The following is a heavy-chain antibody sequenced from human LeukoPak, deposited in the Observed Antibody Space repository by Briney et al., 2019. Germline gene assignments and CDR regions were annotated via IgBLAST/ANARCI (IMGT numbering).Heavy chain of an antibody. CDR1: GDSISAYF. D-gene: IGHD6-19*01. CDR3: ARSKYSSGWDSDF. Sequence: PSETPSLTCTVSGDSISAYFWTWSRQPAGKRLEWAGRISTLGSTNYNPSLKSRISMSVDASKNQFSLRLSSVTAADTAIYYCARSKYSSGWDSDFWGQGTLVTVSS. CDR2: ISTLGST. V-gene: IGHV4-4*07. J-gene: IGHJ4*02.